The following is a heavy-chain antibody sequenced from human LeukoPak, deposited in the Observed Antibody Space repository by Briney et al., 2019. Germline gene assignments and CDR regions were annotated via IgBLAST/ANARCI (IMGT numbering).Heavy chain of an antibody. J-gene: IGHJ4*02. CDR1: GGSFSGYY. CDR2: INHSGST. Sequence: PSETLSLTCAVYGGSFSGYYWSWIRQPPGKGLEWIGEINHSGSTNYNPSLKGRVTISVDTSKNQFSLKLSSVTAADTAVYYCAGRRGYWGQGTLVTVSS. V-gene: IGHV4-34*01. CDR3: AGRRGY.